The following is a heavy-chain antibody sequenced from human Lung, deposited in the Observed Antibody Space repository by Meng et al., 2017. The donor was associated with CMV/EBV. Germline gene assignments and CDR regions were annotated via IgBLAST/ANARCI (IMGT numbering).Heavy chain of an antibody. Sequence: ASXXVSXKASRYTFTDYYIHWVRQAPGQGLEWMGWINPNTGDTNYAQKFQGRVTMTRDTSINTAYMELSILKSDDTAVYYCARPDYHNNQNDSWGKGTLVTVSS. D-gene: IGHD1-14*01. J-gene: IGHJ1*01. CDR2: INPNTGDT. CDR3: ARPDYHNNQNDS. CDR1: RYTFTDYY. V-gene: IGHV1-2*02.